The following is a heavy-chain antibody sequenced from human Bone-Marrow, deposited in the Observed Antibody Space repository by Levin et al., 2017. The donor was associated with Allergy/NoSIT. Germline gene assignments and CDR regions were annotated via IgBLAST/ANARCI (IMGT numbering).Heavy chain of an antibody. CDR2: ITGSGYAS. V-gene: IGHV3-23*01. D-gene: IGHD4-17*01. Sequence: LSLTCAASGFTFSRSAMTWVRQAPGKGLEWVSSITGSGYASYNVDSVKGRFTISRDNSKNTLYLQMNSLRAEDTAVYFCAIDPNGDYVGAFDFWGRGTMVTVSS. CDR3: AIDPNGDYVGAFDF. CDR1: GFTFSRSA. J-gene: IGHJ3*01.